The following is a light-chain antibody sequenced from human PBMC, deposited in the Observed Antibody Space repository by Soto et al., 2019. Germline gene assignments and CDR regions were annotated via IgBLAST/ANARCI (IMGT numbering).Light chain of an antibody. CDR1: QSVSSSY. Sequence: SALTQTTGTLSVSPRERATLSCRASQSVSSSYLAWYQQKPGQAPRLLIYGASSRATGIPDRFSGSGSGTDFTLTISRLEPEDFAVYYCQQYGSSPRTFGQGTNVDVK. V-gene: IGKV3-20*01. CDR3: QQYGSSPRT. CDR2: GAS. J-gene: IGKJ1*01.